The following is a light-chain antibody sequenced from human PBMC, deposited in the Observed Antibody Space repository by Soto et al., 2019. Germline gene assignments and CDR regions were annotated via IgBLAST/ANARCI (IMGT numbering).Light chain of an antibody. Sequence: QSVLTQPPSASGTPGQRVTISCSGSSSNIGTYSVSWYQQFPGTAPRLLMYRNDVRPSGVPDRFTGSKSGTSASLAISGLRSEDEADYYCAVWDNSLNGVAFGGGTKLTVL. CDR3: AVWDNSLNGVA. V-gene: IGLV1-44*01. CDR1: SSNIGTYS. CDR2: RND. J-gene: IGLJ2*01.